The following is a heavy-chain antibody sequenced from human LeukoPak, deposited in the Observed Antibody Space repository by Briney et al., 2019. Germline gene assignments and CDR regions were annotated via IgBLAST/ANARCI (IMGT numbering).Heavy chain of an antibody. D-gene: IGHD3-3*01. CDR3: AKVAYNFWNGLDQ. CDR2: ISDSGGST. Sequence: GRSLRLSCAASGFTFTSFAMNWVRQAPGKGLEWVSGISDSGGSTYYADSVKGRFSISRDNRKNTLYLQMNSLRDEDTAVYYCAKVAYNFWNGLDQWGQGTLVTVSS. J-gene: IGHJ4*02. V-gene: IGHV3-23*01. CDR1: GFTFTSFA.